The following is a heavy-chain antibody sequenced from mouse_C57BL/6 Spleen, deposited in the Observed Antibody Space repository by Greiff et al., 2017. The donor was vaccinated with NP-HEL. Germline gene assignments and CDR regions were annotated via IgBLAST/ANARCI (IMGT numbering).Heavy chain of an antibody. J-gene: IGHJ4*01. V-gene: IGHV1-18*01. CDR2: INPNNGGT. Sequence: EVQLQQSGPELVKPGASVEIPCKASGYTFTDYNMDWVKQSHGKSLEWIGDINPNNGGTIYNQKFKGKATLTVDKSSSTAYMELRSLTSEDTAVYYCARGSSSYAMDYWGQGTSVTVSS. D-gene: IGHD1-1*01. CDR1: GYTFTDYN. CDR3: ARGSSSYAMDY.